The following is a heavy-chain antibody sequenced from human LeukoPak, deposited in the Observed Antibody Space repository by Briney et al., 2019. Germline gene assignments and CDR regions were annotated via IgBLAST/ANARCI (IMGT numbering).Heavy chain of an antibody. J-gene: IGHJ4*02. CDR3: ARGQGIAAAGTFH. V-gene: IGHV3-7*01. CDR2: IKQDGSEK. D-gene: IGHD6-13*01. Sequence: GGSLRLSCAASGFTFSSYWMSWVRQAPGKGLEWVANIKQDGSEKYYVDSVKGRFTISRDNAKNSLYLQMNSLRAEDTAVYYCARGQGIAAAGTFHWGQGTLVTVSS. CDR1: GFTFSSYW.